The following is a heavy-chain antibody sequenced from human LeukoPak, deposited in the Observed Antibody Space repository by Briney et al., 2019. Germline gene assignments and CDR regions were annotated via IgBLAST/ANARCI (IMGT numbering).Heavy chain of an antibody. D-gene: IGHD3-22*01. V-gene: IGHV3-23*01. Sequence: GGSLRLSCAASGFTFTSYAMSWVRQAPGKGLEWVSVISGSGGSTYYVDSVKGRFTISRDNSKNTLYLQMNSLRAEDTAVYYCAKDPNNYDSSGYFDYWGQGTLVTVSS. CDR1: GFTFTSYA. CDR2: ISGSGGST. J-gene: IGHJ4*02. CDR3: AKDPNNYDSSGYFDY.